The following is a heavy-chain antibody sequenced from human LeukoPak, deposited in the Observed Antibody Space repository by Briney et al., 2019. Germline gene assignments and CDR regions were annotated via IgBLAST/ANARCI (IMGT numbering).Heavy chain of an antibody. V-gene: IGHV3-64D*09. Sequence: QPGGSLRLSCSASGFTFSRYPMHWVRQAPGKGLEYVSALSSNGVSTFYADSVKGRFTISRDNSKNTLYLQMTSLRPEDTAVYYCVREESSSWSYWGQGTPVTVSS. CDR1: GFTFSRYP. CDR2: LSSNGVST. J-gene: IGHJ4*02. D-gene: IGHD6-13*01. CDR3: VREESSSWSY.